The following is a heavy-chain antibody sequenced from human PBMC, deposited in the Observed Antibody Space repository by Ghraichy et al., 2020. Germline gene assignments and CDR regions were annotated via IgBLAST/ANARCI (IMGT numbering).Heavy chain of an antibody. CDR1: GGSFSGYY. D-gene: IGHD3-10*01. V-gene: IGHV4-34*01. Sequence: GSLSLTCAVYGGSFSGYYWSWIRQPPGKGLEWIGEINHSGSTNYNPSLKSRVTISVDTSKNQFSLKLSSVTAADTAVYYCARGAGTGPGWFDPWGQGTLVTVSS. CDR2: INHSGST. J-gene: IGHJ5*02. CDR3: ARGAGTGPGWFDP.